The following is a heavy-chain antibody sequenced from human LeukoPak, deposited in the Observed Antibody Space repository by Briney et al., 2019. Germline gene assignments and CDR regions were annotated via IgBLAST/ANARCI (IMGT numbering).Heavy chain of an antibody. J-gene: IGHJ4*02. D-gene: IGHD1-26*01. V-gene: IGHV3-23*01. CDR2: VSGSGDST. Sequence: PGGSLRLSCAASGFTFSTNAMSWVRRAPGKGLEWVSAVSGSGDSTYYADSVKGRFTISRANSKNTLYLQMNSLRAEDTAVYYCAKQKGSSGSYVFDYWGQGTLVTVSS. CDR3: AKQKGSSGSYVFDY. CDR1: GFTFSTNA.